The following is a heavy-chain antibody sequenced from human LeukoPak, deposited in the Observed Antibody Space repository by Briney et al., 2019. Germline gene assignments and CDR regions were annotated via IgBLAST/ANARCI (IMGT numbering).Heavy chain of an antibody. Sequence: GALRLSCAASGFTFSSYWMNWVRQAPGKGLVWVSGVSGSGGNIHYADSVKGRFTISRDNSKNTLYLQMNSLRAEDTAVYYCAKGVATVTTQPFDYWGQGTLVTVSS. V-gene: IGHV3-23*01. CDR2: VSGSGGNI. J-gene: IGHJ4*02. CDR1: GFTFSSYW. D-gene: IGHD4-11*01. CDR3: AKGVATVTTQPFDY.